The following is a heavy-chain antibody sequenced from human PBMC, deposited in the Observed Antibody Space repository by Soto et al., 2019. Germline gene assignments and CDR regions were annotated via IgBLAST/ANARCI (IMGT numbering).Heavy chain of an antibody. CDR2: INPSGYGT. D-gene: IGHD2-2*01. CDR3: ARGGVVVPSALYYFDY. Sequence: ASVKVSCKASGYTFTSYYMHWVRQAPGQGLEWMGIINPSGYGTSYAQKFQGRVTMTRDTSTSTFYMELRSLRSDDTAVYFCARGGVVVPSALYYFDYWGQGTLVTVSS. CDR1: GYTFTSYY. V-gene: IGHV1-46*01. J-gene: IGHJ4*02.